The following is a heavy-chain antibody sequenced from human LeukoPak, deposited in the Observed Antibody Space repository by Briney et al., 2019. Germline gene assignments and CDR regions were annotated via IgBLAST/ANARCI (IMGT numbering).Heavy chain of an antibody. D-gene: IGHD3-9*01. V-gene: IGHV3-48*01. CDR1: GFTFSDYS. CDR3: AKDGLRYPLYGMDV. CDR2: ITANSVTR. J-gene: IGHJ6*02. Sequence: GGSLRLSCAASGFTFSDYSVNWVRQAPGKGLEWVSYITANSVTRFYADSVKGRLTISRDNAKNSLSLQMNSLRAEDTAVYYCAKDGLRYPLYGMDVWGQGTTVTVSS.